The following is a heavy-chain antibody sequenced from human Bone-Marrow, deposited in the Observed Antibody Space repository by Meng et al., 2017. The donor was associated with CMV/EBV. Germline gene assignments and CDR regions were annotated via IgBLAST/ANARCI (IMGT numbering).Heavy chain of an antibody. Sequence: SETLSLTCTVSDYSISSGYYWGWVRRPPGKGLEWIASIYHTEKTFRNPSLRSRVTMSVDTSKNQFSLKLSSVTAADTAVYYCARGVTYYDFWSGYYMCLEWAYWGQGTLVTVSS. V-gene: IGHV4-38-2*02. CDR2: IYHTEKT. CDR1: DYSISSGYY. J-gene: IGHJ4*02. CDR3: ARGVTYYDFWSGYYMCLEWAY. D-gene: IGHD3-3*01.